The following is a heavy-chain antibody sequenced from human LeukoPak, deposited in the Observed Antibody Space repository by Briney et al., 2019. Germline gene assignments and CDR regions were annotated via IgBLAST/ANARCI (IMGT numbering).Heavy chain of an antibody. CDR1: VFTFSNCG. CDR3: ARDDYGDSGPLFDY. D-gene: IGHD4-17*01. CDR2: ISFGGSNE. Sequence: PGGSLRLSYAVSVFTFSNCGMHWVRQAPGKGLEWIAVISFGGSNEYYADSVKGRFTISRDNSKNTLYLQMNSLRAEDRAVYYCARDDYGDSGPLFDYWGQGALVTVSS. J-gene: IGHJ4*02. V-gene: IGHV3-30*04.